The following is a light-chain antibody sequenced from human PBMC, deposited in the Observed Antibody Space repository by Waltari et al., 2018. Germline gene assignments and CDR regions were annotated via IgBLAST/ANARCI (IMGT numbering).Light chain of an antibody. J-gene: IGKJ2*01. CDR1: QSLLHSDGETY. Sequence: DIVMTQTPLSLSVTPGPPASISCKSSQSLLHSDGETYLFWYLQKPGQPPQLLISKVSNRFSGVPDRFSGSGSGTDFALKISRMEPEDVGVYYCTQSVRLPYTIGQGTKLEIK. CDR3: TQSVRLPYT. CDR2: KVS. V-gene: IGKV2D-29*01.